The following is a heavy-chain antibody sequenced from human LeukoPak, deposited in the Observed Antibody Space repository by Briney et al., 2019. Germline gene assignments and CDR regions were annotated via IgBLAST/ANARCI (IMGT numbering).Heavy chain of an antibody. V-gene: IGHV4-34*01. CDR1: GGSFSGYY. CDR2: INHSGST. CDR3: ARAREGGNYGMDV. J-gene: IGHJ6*02. D-gene: IGHD2-15*01. Sequence: PSETLSLTCAVYGGSFSGYYWSWIRQPPGKGPEWIGEINHSGSTNYNPSLKSRVTISVDTSKNQFSLKLSSVTAADTAVYYCARAREGGNYGMDVWGQGTTVTVSS.